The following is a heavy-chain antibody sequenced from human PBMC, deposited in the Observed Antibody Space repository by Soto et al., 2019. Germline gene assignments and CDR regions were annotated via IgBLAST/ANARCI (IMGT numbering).Heavy chain of an antibody. CDR2: IIPILGIA. V-gene: IGHV1-69*02. Sequence: SVKVSCKASGGTFSSYTISWVRQAPGQGLEWMGRIIPILGIANYAQKFQGRVTITADKSTSTAYMELSRLRSDDTAVYYCARGMVVVAATSYYYYYYMDVWGKGTTVTVSS. CDR3: ARGMVVVAATSYYYYYYMDV. D-gene: IGHD2-15*01. CDR1: GGTFSSYT. J-gene: IGHJ6*03.